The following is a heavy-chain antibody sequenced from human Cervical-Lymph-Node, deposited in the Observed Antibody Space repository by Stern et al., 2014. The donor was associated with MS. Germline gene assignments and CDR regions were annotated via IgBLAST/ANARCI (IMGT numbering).Heavy chain of an antibody. V-gene: IGHV3-30*18. Sequence: QVQLVESGGGVVQPGRSLRLSCAASGFTFSSYGMHWVRQAPGKGLEWGAVISYDGSNKYYVDSVNGRFTISRDNSKNTLYLQMNSLRAEDTAVYYCAKAKAPIVVVPAAPGDYWGQGTLVTVSS. CDR3: AKAKAPIVVVPAAPGDY. D-gene: IGHD2-2*01. J-gene: IGHJ4*02. CDR1: GFTFSSYG. CDR2: ISYDGSNK.